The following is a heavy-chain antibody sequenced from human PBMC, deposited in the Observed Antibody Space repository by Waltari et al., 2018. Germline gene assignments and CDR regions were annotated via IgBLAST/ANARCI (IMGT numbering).Heavy chain of an antibody. D-gene: IGHD3-22*01. J-gene: IGHJ4*02. CDR1: GGTFSSYA. Sequence: QVQLVQSGAEVKKPGSSVKVSCKASGGTFSSYAIRWVRQSPGQGLEWMGRIIPILGIANYAQKFQGRGTITADKSTSTAYMELSSLRSEDTAVYYCARGGLDSDSSGYYHYWGQGTLVTVSS. CDR2: IIPILGIA. CDR3: ARGGLDSDSSGYYHY. V-gene: IGHV1-69*04.